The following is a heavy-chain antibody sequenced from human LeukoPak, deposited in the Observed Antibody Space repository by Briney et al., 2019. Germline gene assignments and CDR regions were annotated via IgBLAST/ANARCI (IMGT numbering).Heavy chain of an antibody. Sequence: SETLSLTCAVYGGFFSVYYWSWIRQPPGKGLEWIGEITHNGSTNYNPSLKSRVTISVDTSMNQFSLKMRSVTAAETAVYYCARGRVTYDPWGQGTLVTVSS. CDR2: ITHNGST. J-gene: IGHJ5*02. V-gene: IGHV4-34*01. CDR1: GGFFSVYY. CDR3: ARGRVTYDP. D-gene: IGHD4-23*01.